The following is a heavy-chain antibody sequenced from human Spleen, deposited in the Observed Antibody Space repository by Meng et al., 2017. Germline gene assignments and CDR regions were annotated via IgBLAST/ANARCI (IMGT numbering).Heavy chain of an antibody. D-gene: IGHD3-10*01. J-gene: IGHJ4*02. CDR3: AREPTMVRGVITVYFDY. CDR2: ISYTGST. CDR1: GGSISTYY. V-gene: IGHV4-59*12. Sequence: SETLSLTCTVSGGSISTYYCSWIRQPPGKGLEWIGYISYTGSTNYNPSLKSRVTISVDTSKNQFSLKLNSVTAADTAVYYCAREPTMVRGVITVYFDYWGQGTLVTVSS.